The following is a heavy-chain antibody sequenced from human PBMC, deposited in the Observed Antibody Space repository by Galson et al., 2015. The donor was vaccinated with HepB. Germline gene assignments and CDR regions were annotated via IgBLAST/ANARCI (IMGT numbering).Heavy chain of an antibody. V-gene: IGHV3-30*18. Sequence: SLRLSCAVAGLTFSSYGMHWVRQAPGKGLEWVAVISYDGSNKYYADSVKGRFTISRDNSKNTLYLQMNSLRAEDTAVYYCAKGNEQQLVGWFDPWGQGTLVTVSS. CDR3: AKGNEQQLVGWFDP. CDR2: ISYDGSNK. J-gene: IGHJ5*02. CDR1: GLTFSSYG. D-gene: IGHD6-13*01.